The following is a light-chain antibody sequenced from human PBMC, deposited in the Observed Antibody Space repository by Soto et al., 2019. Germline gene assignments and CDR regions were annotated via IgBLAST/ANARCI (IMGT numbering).Light chain of an antibody. CDR3: QHYNSYSEA. V-gene: IGKV1-5*03. CDR1: QTISSW. CDR2: KAS. J-gene: IGKJ1*01. Sequence: DIQMTQSPSTLSASVGDRVTITCRASQTISSWLAWYQQKPGKAPKLLIYKASSLESGVPSRFNGSGSGTEFTLTISSLQPDDFATYYCQHYNSYSEAFGQGTKVDI.